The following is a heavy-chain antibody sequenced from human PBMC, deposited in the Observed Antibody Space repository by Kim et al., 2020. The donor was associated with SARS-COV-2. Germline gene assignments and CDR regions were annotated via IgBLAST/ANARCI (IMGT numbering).Heavy chain of an antibody. Sequence: GGSLRLSCAASGFTFSSYAMHWVRQAPGKGLEWVAVISYDGSNKYYVDSVKGRFTISRDNSKNTLYLQMTSLRAEDTAVYYCARDPGHYDILTGYYYYFDYWGQGTLVTVSS. CDR1: GFTFSSYA. J-gene: IGHJ4*02. V-gene: IGHV3-30*04. CDR2: ISYDGSNK. CDR3: ARDPGHYDILTGYYYYFDY. D-gene: IGHD3-9*01.